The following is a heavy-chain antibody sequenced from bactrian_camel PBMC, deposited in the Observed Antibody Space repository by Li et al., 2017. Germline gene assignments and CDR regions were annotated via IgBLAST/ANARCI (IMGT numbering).Heavy chain of an antibody. V-gene: IGHV3S53*01. CDR3: AAATHASGAVYSDLTGNLVFGF. CDR2: IDDAGRT. D-gene: IGHD2*01. J-gene: IGHJ6*01. CDR1: NTDTTRC. Sequence: HVQLVESGGGSVQAGGSLTLSCATNTDTTRCMAWFRQYPGKEREGVARIDDAGRTRYADSVKGRFTISQDNANRTLYLQMNNLKPEDTATYYCAAATHASGAVYSDLTGNLVFGFWGQGTQVTVS.